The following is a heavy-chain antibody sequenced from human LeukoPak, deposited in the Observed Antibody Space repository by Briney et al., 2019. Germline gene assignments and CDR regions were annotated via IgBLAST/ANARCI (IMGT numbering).Heavy chain of an antibody. Sequence: SGGSLRLSCAASGFTFSSYAMHWVRQAPGKGLEWVAVTSYDGSNKYYADSVKGRFTISRDNSKNTLYLQMNSLRAEDTAVYYCARDQAPLAAAGTLDYWGQGTLVTVSS. CDR3: ARDQAPLAAAGTLDY. CDR1: GFTFSSYA. V-gene: IGHV3-30*04. CDR2: TSYDGSNK. J-gene: IGHJ4*02. D-gene: IGHD6-13*01.